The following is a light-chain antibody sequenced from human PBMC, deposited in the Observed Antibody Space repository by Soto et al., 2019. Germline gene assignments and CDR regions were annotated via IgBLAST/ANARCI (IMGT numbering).Light chain of an antibody. J-gene: IGKJ1*01. CDR3: QQYVSSPWA. Sequence: EIVLAQSPGTLSLSPGERATLSCRASQSVTNSFLAWYQQKPGQAPRLLIYGASRRATGIPDRFTGSGSGTDSTLTISRLEPEDFAVYYRQQYVSSPWAFGQGTKVDIK. CDR1: QSVTNSF. CDR2: GAS. V-gene: IGKV3-20*01.